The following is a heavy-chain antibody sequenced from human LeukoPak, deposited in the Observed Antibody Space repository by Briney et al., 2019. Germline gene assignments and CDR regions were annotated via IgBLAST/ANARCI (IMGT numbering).Heavy chain of an antibody. CDR2: ISGSGGST. V-gene: IGHV3-23*01. CDR1: GFTFSSYA. CDR3: AKTQHYYDSSGPNDY. D-gene: IGHD3-22*01. Sequence: GGSLRLSCAASGFTFSSYAMSWVRQAPGKGLEWVSAISGSGGSTYYADSVKGRFTISRDNSKNTLYLQMNSLRAEDTAVYYCAKTQHYYDSSGPNDYWGQGTLVTVSS. J-gene: IGHJ4*02.